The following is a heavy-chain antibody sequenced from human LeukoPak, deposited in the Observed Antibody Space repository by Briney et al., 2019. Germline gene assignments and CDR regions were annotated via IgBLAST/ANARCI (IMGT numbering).Heavy chain of an antibody. CDR1: GFTFSSYG. D-gene: IGHD3-10*01. Sequence: GGSLRLSCAASGFTFSSYGMHWVRQAPGKGLEWVAVIWYDGSNKYYADSVKGRFTISRDNSKNTLYLQMNSLRAEDTAVYYCARGQWFGELLGWFDPWGKGTTVTVSS. J-gene: IGHJ6*04. CDR2: IWYDGSNK. V-gene: IGHV3-33*01. CDR3: ARGQWFGELLGWFDP.